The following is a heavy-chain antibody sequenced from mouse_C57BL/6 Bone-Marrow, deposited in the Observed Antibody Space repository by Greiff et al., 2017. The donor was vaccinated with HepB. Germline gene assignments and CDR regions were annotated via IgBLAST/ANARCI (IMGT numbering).Heavy chain of an antibody. CDR2: ISYDGSN. CDR1: GYSITSGYY. J-gene: IGHJ1*03. CDR3: ARPYIKYGSSRGYWYFDV. V-gene: IGHV3-6*01. Sequence: ASGPGLVKPSQSLSLTCSVTGYSITSGYYWNWIRQFPGNKLELMGYISYDGSNNYNPSLKNRISITRDTSKNQFFLKLNSLTTEDTATYYGARPYIKYGSSRGYWYFDVWGTGTTVTVSS. D-gene: IGHD1-1*01.